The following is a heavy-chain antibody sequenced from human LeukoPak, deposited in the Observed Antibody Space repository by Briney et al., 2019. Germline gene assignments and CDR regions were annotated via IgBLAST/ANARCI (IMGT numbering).Heavy chain of an antibody. CDR2: IIPILGIA. CDR1: GYTFTNYG. J-gene: IGHJ5*02. D-gene: IGHD1-26*01. Sequence: LVKVSCKASGYTFTNYGISWVRQAPGQGLEWMGRIIPILGIANYAQKFQGRVTITADKSTTTAYMELSSLRSEDTAVYYCARVYNSGSYFRSWFDPWGQGTLVTVSS. CDR3: ARVYNSGSYFRSWFDP. V-gene: IGHV1-69*04.